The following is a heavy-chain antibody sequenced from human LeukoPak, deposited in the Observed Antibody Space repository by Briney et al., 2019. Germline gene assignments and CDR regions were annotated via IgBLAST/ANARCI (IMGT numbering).Heavy chain of an antibody. CDR2: ISAYNGNT. V-gene: IGHV1-18*01. D-gene: IGHD3-16*01. CDR3: ATQRGEEMVFPPLFDY. J-gene: IGHJ4*02. CDR1: GYTFTSYG. Sequence: ASVKVSCKASGYTFTSYGISWVRQAPGQGLEWMGWISAYNGNTNYAQKLQGRVTMTTDTSTSTAYMELRSLRSDDTAVYYCATQRGEEMVFPPLFDYWGQGTLVTVSS.